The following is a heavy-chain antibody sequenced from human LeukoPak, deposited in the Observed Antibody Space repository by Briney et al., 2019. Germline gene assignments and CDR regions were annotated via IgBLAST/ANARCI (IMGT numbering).Heavy chain of an antibody. CDR3: ATAKGENYYYYYYYMDV. D-gene: IGHD1-26*01. CDR1: GGTFSSYA. J-gene: IGHJ6*03. CDR2: IIPIFGTA. Sequence: PEASVTVSCKASGGTFSSYAISWVRQAPGQGLEWMGGIIPIFGTANYAQKFQGRVTITTDESTSTAYMELSSLRSEDTAVYYCATAKGENYYYYYYYMDVWGKGTTVTVSS. V-gene: IGHV1-69*05.